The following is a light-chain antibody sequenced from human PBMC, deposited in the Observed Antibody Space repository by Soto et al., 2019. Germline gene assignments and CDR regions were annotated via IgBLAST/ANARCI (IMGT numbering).Light chain of an antibody. CDR1: QSVFTN. V-gene: IGKV3-15*01. CDR2: GVS. J-gene: IGKJ4*01. Sequence: EIVMTQSPATLSVSPGERATLSCRASQSVFTNFAWYQHKPGQDPRLLIYGVSTRATGVPVRFSGSGSGTEFTLTISRLQSEEFAVSYCQTYNTWPLTFGGGTKVEIK. CDR3: QTYNTWPLT.